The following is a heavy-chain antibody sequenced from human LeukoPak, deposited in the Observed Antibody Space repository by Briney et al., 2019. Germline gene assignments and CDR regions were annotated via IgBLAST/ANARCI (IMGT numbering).Heavy chain of an antibody. D-gene: IGHD1-26*01. CDR1: GFTFSSYE. V-gene: IGHV3-48*03. CDR3: ARGMGATCDY. Sequence: GGSLRLSCAASGFTFSSYEMNWVRQAPGKGLEWVSYINSGGSITYYADSVKGRFTISRDNAKNSLYLQMNSLRAEDTAVYYCARGMGATCDYWGQGTLVTVSS. CDR2: INSGGSIT. J-gene: IGHJ4*02.